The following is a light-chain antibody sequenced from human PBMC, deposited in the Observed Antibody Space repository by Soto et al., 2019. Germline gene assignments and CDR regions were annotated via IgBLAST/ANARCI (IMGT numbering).Light chain of an antibody. Sequence: QSALTQPPSAAGSPGQSVTISGTGTKNDIGVYDFVSWYQHHPGKAPRLIIYEVVQRPSGVPDRFSGSKSGNTASLTVSGLQAADEADYFCKSYAGSNTYGFGSGTKLTVL. J-gene: IGLJ1*01. CDR3: KSYAGSNTYG. CDR2: EVV. CDR1: KNDIGVYDF. V-gene: IGLV2-8*01.